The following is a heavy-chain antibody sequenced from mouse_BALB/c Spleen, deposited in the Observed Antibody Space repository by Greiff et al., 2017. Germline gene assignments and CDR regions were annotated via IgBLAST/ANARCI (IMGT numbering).Heavy chain of an antibody. Sequence: VQLQQSGAELMKPGASVKISCKATGYTFSSYWIEWVKQRPGHGLEWIGEILPGSGSTNYNEKFKGKATFTADTSSNTAYMQLSSLTSEDSAVYYCASGAGEGFAYWGQGTLVTVSA. V-gene: IGHV1-9*01. CDR1: GYTFSSYW. CDR3: ASGAGEGFAY. J-gene: IGHJ3*01. CDR2: ILPGSGST. D-gene: IGHD3-1*01.